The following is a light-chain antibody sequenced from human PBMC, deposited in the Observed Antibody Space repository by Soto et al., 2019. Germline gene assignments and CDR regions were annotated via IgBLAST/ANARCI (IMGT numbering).Light chain of an antibody. CDR1: SSGIGYYNY. Sequence: QSALTQPASVSGSPGQSITISCTGTSSGIGYYNYVAWYQQHPGKAPKVIIYEVTNRPSGVSDRFSGSKSGNTASLTISGLQAEDEGDYYCSSYEDSSILMFGGGTKLTAL. CDR3: SSYEDSSILM. CDR2: EVT. V-gene: IGLV2-14*03. J-gene: IGLJ3*02.